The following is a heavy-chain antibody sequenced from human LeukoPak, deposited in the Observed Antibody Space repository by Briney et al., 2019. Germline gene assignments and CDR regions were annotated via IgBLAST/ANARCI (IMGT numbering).Heavy chain of an antibody. V-gene: IGHV3-43*02. Sequence: GGSLRLSCAASGFTFDDYAMHWVRQAPGKGLEWVSLISGDGGRTYYADSVKGRFTISRDNSKNSLFLQMNSLRTGDTALYYCAKGLSGNNYPDAFDIWGQGTMVTVPS. J-gene: IGHJ3*02. CDR2: ISGDGGRT. CDR1: GFTFDDYA. D-gene: IGHD1-26*01. CDR3: AKGLSGNNYPDAFDI.